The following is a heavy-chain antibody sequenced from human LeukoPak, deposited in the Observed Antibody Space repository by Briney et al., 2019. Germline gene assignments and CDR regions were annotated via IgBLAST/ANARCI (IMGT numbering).Heavy chain of an antibody. Sequence: GGSLIHSCITSGFSFSEHWMHSAPQLPGKGLVWVSGISPTGSTASYADSVKGRFTVSRDNAKNTVYLQVNNLRAEDTAVYYCARGNNSNWSGLDFWGQGTLLTVSS. V-gene: IGHV3-74*01. J-gene: IGHJ4*02. CDR1: GFSFSEHW. CDR2: ISPTGSTA. D-gene: IGHD6-6*01. CDR3: ARGNNSNWSGLDF.